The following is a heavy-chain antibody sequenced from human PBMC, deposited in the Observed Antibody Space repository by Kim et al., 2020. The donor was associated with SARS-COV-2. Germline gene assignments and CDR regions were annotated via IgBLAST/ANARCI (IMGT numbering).Heavy chain of an antibody. V-gene: IGHV3-30*04. CDR3: ARDYCSVTSCYNWFDP. CDR2: ISFDGSNK. J-gene: IGHJ5*02. D-gene: IGHD2-2*01. CDR1: GFTFNSFA. Sequence: GGSLRLSCAASGFTFNSFAFHWVRQAPGKGLEWVALISFDGSNKYHADSVKGRFTISRDNSRNTLYLQMNSLRAEDTAVYYCARDYCSVTSCYNWFDPWGQGTLVTVSS.